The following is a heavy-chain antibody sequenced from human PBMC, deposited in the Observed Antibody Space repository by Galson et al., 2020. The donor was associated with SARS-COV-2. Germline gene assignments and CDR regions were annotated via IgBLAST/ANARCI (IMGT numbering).Heavy chain of an antibody. V-gene: IGHV2-5*02. CDR2: IYWDDDK. CDR1: GFSLSTSGVG. CDR3: ARTGDIVATIILSWYFDL. Sequence: SGPTLVKPTQTLTLTCTFSGFSLSTSGVGVGWIRQPPGKALEWLALIYWDDDKRYSPSLKSRLTITKDTSKNQVVLTMTNMDPVDTATYYWARTGDIVATIILSWYFDLWARGTLVPVSS. J-gene: IGHJ2*01. D-gene: IGHD5-12*01.